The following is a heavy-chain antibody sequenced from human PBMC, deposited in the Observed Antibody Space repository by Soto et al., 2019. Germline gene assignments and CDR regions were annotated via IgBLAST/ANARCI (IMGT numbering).Heavy chain of an antibody. J-gene: IGHJ6*02. CDR1: GFTVSSNY. V-gene: IGHV3-53*01. Sequence: EVQLVESGGGLIQPGGSLRLSCAASGFTVSSNYMSWVRQAPGKGLEWVSVIYSGGSTYYADSVKGRFTISRDNSKNTLYLQMNSLRAEDTAVYYCFLSWAGYYYGMDVWGQGTTLTVSS. CDR2: IYSGGST. CDR3: FLSWAGYYYGMDV. D-gene: IGHD6-13*01.